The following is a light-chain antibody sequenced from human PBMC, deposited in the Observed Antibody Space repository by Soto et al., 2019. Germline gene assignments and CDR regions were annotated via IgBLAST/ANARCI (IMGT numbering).Light chain of an antibody. Sequence: DIQMTQSPSTLSGSVGDGVTITCRASQTISSWLAWYQQKPGKAPKLLIYKASTLKSGVPSRFSGSGSGTGFTFTISSLQPEDFATYYCQQYESLPLTFGQGTRLE. J-gene: IGKJ5*01. CDR2: KAS. V-gene: IGKV1-5*03. CDR3: QQYESLPLT. CDR1: QTISSW.